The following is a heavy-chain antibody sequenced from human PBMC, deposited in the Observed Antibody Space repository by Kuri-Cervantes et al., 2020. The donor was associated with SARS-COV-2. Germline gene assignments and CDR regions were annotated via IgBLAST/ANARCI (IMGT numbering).Heavy chain of an antibody. D-gene: IGHD3-10*01. J-gene: IGHJ4*02. CDR1: GDSISNGDYY. CDR2: IFSGRTT. CDR3: ARALTGEVDDY. V-gene: IGHV4-30-4*01. Sequence: LRLSCTVSGDSISNGDYYWSWIRQPPGKGLEWIGYIFSGRTTYYNPSLRSRATISPDTSKTQFSLKLSSVTAADTAVYYYARALTGEVDDYWGQGALVTVSS.